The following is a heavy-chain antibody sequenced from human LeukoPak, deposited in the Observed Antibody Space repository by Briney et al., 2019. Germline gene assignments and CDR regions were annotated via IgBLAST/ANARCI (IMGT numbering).Heavy chain of an antibody. D-gene: IGHD3-22*01. CDR3: AAVRYCYYDFSAYYFSPPLQHY. CDR1: GFSFNNYD. CDR2: IFGSTGST. J-gene: IGHJ4*02. Sequence: AGGSLRLSWVASGFSFNNYDMTWDRQAPGKGLEWVSSIFGSTGSTYYADSVKGRITISRDNSRNTVYLQMNSLRAEDTAVYYCAAVRYCYYDFSAYYFSPPLQHYWGQGTLVTVSS. V-gene: IGHV3-23*01.